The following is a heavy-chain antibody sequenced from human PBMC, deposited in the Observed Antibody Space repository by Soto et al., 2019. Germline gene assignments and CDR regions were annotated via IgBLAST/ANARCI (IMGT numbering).Heavy chain of an antibody. J-gene: IGHJ4*02. V-gene: IGHV3-30*18. CDR1: GFTFSSLG. CDR2: MSYDGSNK. D-gene: IGHD6-19*01. CDR3: AKDRGWSSADLDY. Sequence: PGGSLRLSXAASGFTFSSLGMHWVRQAPRKGLEWVALMSYDGSNKYYADSVKGRFTISRDKSKNTLYLQMNSLRAEDTAVYYCAKDRGWSSADLDYWGQGTLVTVSS.